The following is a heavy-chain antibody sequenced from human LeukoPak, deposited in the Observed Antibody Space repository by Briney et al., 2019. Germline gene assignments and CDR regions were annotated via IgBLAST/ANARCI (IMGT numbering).Heavy chain of an antibody. CDR3: ARDPGSGYEEHFDY. CDR1: GFTFSDYY. CDR2: ISSSGSTI. J-gene: IGHJ4*02. V-gene: IGHV3-11*01. D-gene: IGHD5-12*01. Sequence: GGSLRHSCAASGFTFSDYYMSWIRQAPGKGLEWVSYISSSGSTILYADSVKGRFTISRDNAKNSLYLQMNSLRAEDTAVYYCARDPGSGYEEHFDYWGQGTLVTVSS.